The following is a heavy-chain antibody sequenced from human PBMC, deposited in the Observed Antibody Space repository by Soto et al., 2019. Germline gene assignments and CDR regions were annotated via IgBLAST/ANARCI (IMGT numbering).Heavy chain of an antibody. Sequence: SETLSLTCAVSGDSISRGGYSWTWIRQPPGKALEWIGNIYDSGSTSYNPSLKSRVTISVDRSKNQFSLKLTSVTAADTAVYFCARGSSSYYDYGMDVWGQGTTVTVSS. J-gene: IGHJ6*02. CDR1: GDSISRGGYS. CDR3: ARGSSSYYDYGMDV. CDR2: IYDSGST. D-gene: IGHD6-6*01. V-gene: IGHV4-30-2*01.